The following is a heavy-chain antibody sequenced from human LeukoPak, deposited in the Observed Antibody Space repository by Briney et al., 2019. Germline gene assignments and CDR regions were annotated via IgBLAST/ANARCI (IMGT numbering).Heavy chain of an antibody. D-gene: IGHD1-26*01. V-gene: IGHV6-1*01. CDR3: AREGVGVTMAH. CDR1: GDSVSSKNAA. Sequence: SQTLSLTCAISGDSVSSKNAAWNWIRKSPSRGLEWLGRTYYRSKWYNDYAVSVKGRITINADTSKNQFSLQLNSVTPEDTAVYYCAREGVGVTMAHWGQGTLVTVSS. J-gene: IGHJ4*02. CDR2: TYYRSKWYN.